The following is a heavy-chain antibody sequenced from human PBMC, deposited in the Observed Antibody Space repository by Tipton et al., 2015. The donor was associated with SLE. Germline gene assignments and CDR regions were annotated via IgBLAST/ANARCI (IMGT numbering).Heavy chain of an antibody. CDR2: IYCSGRT. J-gene: IGHJ5*02. Sequence: TLSLTCTVSGGSISRSSYYWVWIRQPSGKGRVWYMSIYCSGRTYSYPSLKVRVTISVDTSTNQFSLKLSSVPDADTPVYYCARGVSYQGWFDPWGPRTLATVT. CDR3: ARGVSYQGWFDP. V-gene: IGHV4-39*07. D-gene: IGHD2-2*01. CDR1: GGSISRSSYY.